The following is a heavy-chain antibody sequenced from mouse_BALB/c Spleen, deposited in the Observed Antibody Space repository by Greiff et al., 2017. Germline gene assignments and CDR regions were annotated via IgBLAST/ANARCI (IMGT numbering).Heavy chain of an antibody. CDR3: TRGRFAY. V-gene: IGHV1S81*02. CDR2: INPSNGGT. CDR1: GYNFTSYY. Sequence: VQLQQSGAELVKPGASVKLSCKASGYNFTSYYMYWVKQRPGQGLEWIGEINPSNGGTNFNEKFKSKATLTVDKSSSTAYMQLSSLTSEDSAVYYCTRGRFAYWGQGTLVTVSA. J-gene: IGHJ3*01.